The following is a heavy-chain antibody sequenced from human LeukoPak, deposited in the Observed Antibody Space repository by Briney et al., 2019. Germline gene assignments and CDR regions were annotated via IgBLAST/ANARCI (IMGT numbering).Heavy chain of an antibody. J-gene: IGHJ5*02. CDR3: ARDTTGTTWFDP. Sequence: SVKVSCKASGGTFSSYAISWVRQAPGQGLEWMGGIIPIFGTANYSQKFQGRVTITTDESTSTAYMELSSLRSEDTAVYYCARDTTGTTWFDPWGQGTLVTVSS. CDR2: IIPIFGTA. D-gene: IGHD1-7*01. CDR1: GGTFSSYA. V-gene: IGHV1-69*05.